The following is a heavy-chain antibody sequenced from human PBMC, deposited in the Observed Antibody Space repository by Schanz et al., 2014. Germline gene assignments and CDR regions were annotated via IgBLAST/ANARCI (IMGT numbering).Heavy chain of an antibody. CDR2: ISPLLGVA. Sequence: QVHLVQSGAEVTEPGSSVKVSCKPSGGTFVTFFFTWVRQAPGQGPQWMGRISPLLGVANYAQEFQGRLTITADTSTSTAYMELSSLRSEDTAVYYCATCSGGTCHAKPGLDNGGQGTLVTVSS. CDR3: ATCSGGTCHAKPGLDN. V-gene: IGHV1-69*04. J-gene: IGHJ4*02. D-gene: IGHD2-15*01. CDR1: GGTFVTFF.